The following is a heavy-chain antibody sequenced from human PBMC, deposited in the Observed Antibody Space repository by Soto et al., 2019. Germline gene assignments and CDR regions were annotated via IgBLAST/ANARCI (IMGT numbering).Heavy chain of an antibody. V-gene: IGHV4-4*02. CDR1: GGSISSSNW. CDR3: ARGSVVRGVAYYGMDV. J-gene: IGHJ6*02. CDR2: IYHSGST. Sequence: QVQLQESGPGLVKPSGTLSLTCAVSGGSISSSNWWSWVRQPPGKGLEWIGEIYHSGSTNYNPSLKMGVTIPVDKSKNQFSLTLSSVTAADTAVYYCARGSVVRGVAYYGMDVWGQGTTVTVSS. D-gene: IGHD3-10*01.